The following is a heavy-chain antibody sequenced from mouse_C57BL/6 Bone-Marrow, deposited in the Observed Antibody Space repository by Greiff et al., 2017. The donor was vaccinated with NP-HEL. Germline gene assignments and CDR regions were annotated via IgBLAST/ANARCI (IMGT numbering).Heavy chain of an antibody. J-gene: IGHJ2*01. V-gene: IGHV1-82*01. CDR2: IYPGDGDT. D-gene: IGHD1-1*01. CDR1: GYAFSSSW. Sequence: VKLQESGPELVKPGASVKISCKASGYAFSSSWMNWVKQRPGKGLEWIGRIYPGDGDTNYNGKFKGKATLTADKSSSTAYMQLSSLTSEDSAVYFCARRDYYGSSSDYWGQGTTLTVSS. CDR3: ARRDYYGSSSDY.